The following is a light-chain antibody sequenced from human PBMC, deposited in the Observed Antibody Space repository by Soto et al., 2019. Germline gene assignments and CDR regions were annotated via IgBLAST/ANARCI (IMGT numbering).Light chain of an antibody. Sequence: DIQVTQSPSSLSASVGDRVTITCRASQFIDDFLNWFQQRPGKAPKLLIYAASSLQSGVPSNFSGSGSGTEFTLTISSLQPEDFATYYCQQYNSYPWTFGQGTKVDVK. CDR3: QQYNSYPWT. CDR2: AAS. J-gene: IGKJ1*01. V-gene: IGKV1-16*02. CDR1: QFIDDF.